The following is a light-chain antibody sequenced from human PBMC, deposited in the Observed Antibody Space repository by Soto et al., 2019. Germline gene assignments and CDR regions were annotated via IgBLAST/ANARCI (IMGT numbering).Light chain of an antibody. J-gene: IGLJ2*01. CDR2: ADS. CDR1: NIGSKS. V-gene: IGLV3-21*02. CDR3: HVWDISGDQVV. Sequence: SSELTQPPSVSVAPGQTATFTCGADNIGSKSVHWYQKKPGQAPLLVVFADSDRPPGIPARFSAFNSGNTAILTISMVEDGDEADYYCHVWDISGDQVVFGGGTKLTVL.